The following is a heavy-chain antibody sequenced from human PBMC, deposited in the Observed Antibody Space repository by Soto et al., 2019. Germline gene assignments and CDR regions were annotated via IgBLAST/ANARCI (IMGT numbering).Heavy chain of an antibody. CDR2: INAGNGNT. J-gene: IGHJ4*02. CDR1: GYTFTSYA. V-gene: IGHV1-3*01. D-gene: IGHD3-16*01. Sequence: GASVKVSCKASGYTFTSYAMHWVRQAPGQRLEWMGWINAGNGNTKYSQKFQGRVTITRDTSAGTAYMELSSLRSEDTAVYYCAGDGTMITKLTFDYWGQGTLVTVSS. CDR3: AGDGTMITKLTFDY.